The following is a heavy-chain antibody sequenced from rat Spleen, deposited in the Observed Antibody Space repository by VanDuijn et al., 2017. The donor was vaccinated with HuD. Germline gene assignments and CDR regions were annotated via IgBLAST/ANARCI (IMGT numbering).Heavy chain of an antibody. CDR1: GFSLTSNG. CDR2: ISSGGST. D-gene: IGHD1-5*01. J-gene: IGHJ2*01. CDR3: TGNIGTNLGDY. V-gene: IGHV2S8*01. Sequence: QVQLKESGPGLVQPSQTLSLTCTVSGFSLTSNGVSWVRQPPGKGLEWIAAISSGGSTYYNSALKSRLSISRDTSKSQVFLKMNSLQTEDTAIYFCTGNIGTNLGDYWGQGVMVTVSS.